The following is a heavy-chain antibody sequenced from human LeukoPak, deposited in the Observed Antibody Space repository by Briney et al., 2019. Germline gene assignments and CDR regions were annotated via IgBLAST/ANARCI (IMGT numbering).Heavy chain of an antibody. V-gene: IGHV4-59*12. CDR1: RGSISSYY. CDR3: ARSGYDYYFDY. CDR2: IYHSGST. D-gene: IGHD5-12*01. Sequence: SETLSLTCTVSRGSISSYYWSWIRQPPGKGLQWIGYIYHSGSTYYNPSLKSRVTISVDRSKNQFSLKLSSVTAADTAVYYCARSGYDYYFDYWGQGTLVTVSS. J-gene: IGHJ4*02.